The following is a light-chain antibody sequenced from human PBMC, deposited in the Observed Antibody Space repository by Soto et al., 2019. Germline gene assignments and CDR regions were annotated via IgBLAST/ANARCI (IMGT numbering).Light chain of an antibody. J-gene: IGLJ2*01. V-gene: IGLV2-14*01. Sequence: QSALTQPASVSGSPGQSITISCTGTSSDVGGYNYVSWYQQHPGKAPKLMIYDVSNRPSGVSNRFSGSKSGNTASLTISGLQAEDDADYYCSSYTSSSTPVVCGGGTKLTVL. CDR1: SSDVGGYNY. CDR3: SSYTSSSTPVV. CDR2: DVS.